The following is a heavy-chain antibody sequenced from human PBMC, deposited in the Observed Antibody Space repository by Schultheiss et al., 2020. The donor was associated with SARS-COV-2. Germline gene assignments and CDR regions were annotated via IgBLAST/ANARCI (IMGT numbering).Heavy chain of an antibody. J-gene: IGHJ4*02. Sequence: SETLSLTCVVYGGSLSGYYWSWIRQPPGKGLEWIGEINHSGSTNYNPSLKSRVTISEDTSKNQVSLKVSSVTAADTAVYYCARALTASYGYVYWGQGTLVTVSS. CDR2: INHSGST. V-gene: IGHV4-34*01. CDR1: GGSLSGYY. D-gene: IGHD5-18*01. CDR3: ARALTASYGYVY.